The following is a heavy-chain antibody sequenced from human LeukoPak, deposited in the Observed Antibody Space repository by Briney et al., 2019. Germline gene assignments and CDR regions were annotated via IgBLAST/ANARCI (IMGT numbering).Heavy chain of an antibody. CDR2: IYSGGST. CDR3: ARGTVVDYFDY. V-gene: IGHV3-53*01. Sequence: GGSLRLSCAASGFTVSSNYMSWVRQAPGKGLEWVSVIYSGGSTYCADSVKGRFTISRDNSKNTLYLQMNSLRAEDTAVYYCARGTVVDYFDYWGQGTLVTVSS. J-gene: IGHJ4*02. D-gene: IGHD4-23*01. CDR1: GFTVSSNY.